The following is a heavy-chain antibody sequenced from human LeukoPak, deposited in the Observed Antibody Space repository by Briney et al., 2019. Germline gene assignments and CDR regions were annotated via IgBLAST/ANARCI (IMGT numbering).Heavy chain of an antibody. V-gene: IGHV1-58*02. CDR1: GSTFTSSA. Sequence: SVKVSCKASGSTFTSSAMQWVRQARGQRLEWIGWIVVGSGNTNYAQKFQERVTITRDMSTSTAYMELSSLRSEDTAVYYCAALGSYYYGSGRTPDFDYWGQGTLVTVSS. CDR2: IVVGSGNT. CDR3: AALGSYYYGSGRTPDFDY. J-gene: IGHJ4*02. D-gene: IGHD3-10*01.